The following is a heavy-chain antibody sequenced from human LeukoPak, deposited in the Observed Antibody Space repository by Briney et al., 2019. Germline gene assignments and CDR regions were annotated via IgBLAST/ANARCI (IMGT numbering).Heavy chain of an antibody. D-gene: IGHD5-12*01. CDR2: ISGSYSYI. CDR1: GFTFSNYY. J-gene: IGHJ6*03. V-gene: IGHV3-21*01. CDR3: ARAFGGYDSQYFYYYMDV. Sequence: GGSLRLSCVASGFTFSNYYLNWVRQAPGKGLEWVSSISGSYSYIYYADSVKGRFTISRDSAKNSLYLQMNSLRAEDTAVYYCARAFGGYDSQYFYYYMDVWGKGTTVTVSS.